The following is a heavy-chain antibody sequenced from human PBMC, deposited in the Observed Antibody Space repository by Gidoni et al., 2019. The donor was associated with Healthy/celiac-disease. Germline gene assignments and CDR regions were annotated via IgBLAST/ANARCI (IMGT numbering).Heavy chain of an antibody. V-gene: IGHV3-64*01. D-gene: IGHD3-16*01. CDR3: AREGDGFAFDI. J-gene: IGHJ3*02. Sequence: GRFTISRDNSKNTLYLQMGSLRAEDMAVYYCAREGDGFAFDIWGQGTMVTVSS.